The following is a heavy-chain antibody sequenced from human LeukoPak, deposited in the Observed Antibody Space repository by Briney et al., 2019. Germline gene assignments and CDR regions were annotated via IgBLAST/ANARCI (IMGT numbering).Heavy chain of an antibody. V-gene: IGHV4-39*01. CDR3: ARPGIAAAGEEDYFDY. Sequence: PSETLSLTCTVSGGSISSSSYYSGWIRQPPGKGLEWIGSIYYSGSTYYNPSLKSRVTISVDTSKNQFSLKLSSVTAADTAVYYCARPGIAAAGEEDYFDYWGQGTLVTVSS. CDR2: IYYSGST. CDR1: GGSISSSSYY. D-gene: IGHD6-13*01. J-gene: IGHJ4*02.